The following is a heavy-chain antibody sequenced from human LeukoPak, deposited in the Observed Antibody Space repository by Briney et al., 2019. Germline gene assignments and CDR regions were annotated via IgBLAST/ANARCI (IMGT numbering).Heavy chain of an antibody. Sequence: GGSLRLSCAASGFTFSSYSMNWVRQAPGKGLEWVSSISSSSSYIYYADSVKGRFAISRDNAKNSLYLQMNSLRAEDTVVYYCARVGRESSTGWLDYWGQGTLVTVSS. V-gene: IGHV3-21*04. CDR3: ARVGRESSTGWLDY. J-gene: IGHJ4*02. CDR2: ISSSSSYI. CDR1: GFTFSSYS. D-gene: IGHD6-19*01.